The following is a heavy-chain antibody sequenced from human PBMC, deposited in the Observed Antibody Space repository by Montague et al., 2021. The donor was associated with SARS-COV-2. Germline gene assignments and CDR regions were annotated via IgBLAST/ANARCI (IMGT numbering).Heavy chain of an antibody. CDR3: ARDDFRWDFDC. Sequence: TLSLTCTVSGDSITSYVSYWSRIPPPAGLGLDWIGRLYTTASSNHTLTLKSRLTISLGTSKNSFSLKLSSVTAADTAVYYCARDDFRWDFDCWGQGTLVTVSS. CDR1: GDSITSYVSY. J-gene: IGHJ4*02. D-gene: IGHD2/OR15-2a*01. V-gene: IGHV4-61*02. CDR2: LYTTASS.